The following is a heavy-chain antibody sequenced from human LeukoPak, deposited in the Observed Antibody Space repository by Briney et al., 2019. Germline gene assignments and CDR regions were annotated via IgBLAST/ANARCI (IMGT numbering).Heavy chain of an antibody. V-gene: IGHV4-38-2*01. J-gene: IGHJ5*02. CDR2: IYHSGST. CDR1: GYSISSGYY. Sequence: SETLSLTCAVSGYSISSGYYWGWIRQPPGKGLEWIGSIYHSGSTYYNPSFKSRVTISVDTSKNQFSLKLSSVTAADTAVYYCARVGATTRWFDPWGQGTLVTVSS. CDR3: ARVGATTRWFDP. D-gene: IGHD1-26*01.